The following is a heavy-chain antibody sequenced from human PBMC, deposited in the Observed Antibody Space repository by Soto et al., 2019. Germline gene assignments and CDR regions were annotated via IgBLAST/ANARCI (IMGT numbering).Heavy chain of an antibody. J-gene: IGHJ4*02. Sequence: ASVKVSCKTSGYTFISYYMHWVRQAPGQGLEWMGVINPSGGSTSYAQKFQGRVTMTTDTSTNTVYMELSSLRSEDTAVYYCARSLAMSSSWYYFFDYWGQGTLVTVSS. CDR1: GYTFISYY. D-gene: IGHD6-13*01. V-gene: IGHV1-46*01. CDR2: INPSGGST. CDR3: ARSLAMSSSWYYFFDY.